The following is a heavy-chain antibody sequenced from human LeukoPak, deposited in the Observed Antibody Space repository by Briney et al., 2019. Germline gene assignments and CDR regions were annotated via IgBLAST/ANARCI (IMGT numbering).Heavy chain of an antibody. J-gene: IGHJ4*02. V-gene: IGHV3-7*01. D-gene: IGHD3-3*01. CDR1: GFTFSIYW. Sequence: GGSLRLSCADSGFTFSIYWMSWVRQAPGKGLEWVANIKQDGSEKYYVDSVKGRFTISRDNAKNSLYLQMNSLRAEDTAVYYCARVGYDFWSGYYNPYYFDYWGQGTLVTVSS. CDR3: ARVGYDFWSGYYNPYYFDY. CDR2: IKQDGSEK.